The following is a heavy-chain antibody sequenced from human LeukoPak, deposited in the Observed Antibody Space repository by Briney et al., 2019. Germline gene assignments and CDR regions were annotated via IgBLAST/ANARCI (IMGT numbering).Heavy chain of an antibody. D-gene: IGHD6-6*01. Sequence: GGSLRLSCAASGFTFSSYAMHWVRQAPGKGLEWVAVISYDGSNKYYADSVKGRFTISRDNSKNTLYLQMNSLRAEDTAVYYCARDPSTKYSSSSGQVRPHPWFDPWGQGTLVTVSS. V-gene: IGHV3-30-3*01. J-gene: IGHJ5*02. CDR2: ISYDGSNK. CDR3: ARDPSTKYSSSSGQVRPHPWFDP. CDR1: GFTFSSYA.